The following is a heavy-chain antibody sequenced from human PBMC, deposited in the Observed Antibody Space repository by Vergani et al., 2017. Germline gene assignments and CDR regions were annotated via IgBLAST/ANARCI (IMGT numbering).Heavy chain of an antibody. J-gene: IGHJ3*02. Sequence: QVQLVQSGAEVKKPGSSVKVSCKASGGTFSSYAISWVRQAPGQGLEWMGGKIPIFGTANYAQKFQGRVTITADESTSTAYMELSSLRSADTAVYYCARVTRTGTGAGAAFDIWGQGTMVTVSS. V-gene: IGHV1-69*01. D-gene: IGHD1-7*01. CDR1: GGTFSSYA. CDR2: KIPIFGTA. CDR3: ARVTRTGTGAGAAFDI.